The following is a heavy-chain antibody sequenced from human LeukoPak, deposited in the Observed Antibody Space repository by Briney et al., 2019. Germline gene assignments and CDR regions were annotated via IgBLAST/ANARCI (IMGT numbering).Heavy chain of an antibody. V-gene: IGHV4-59*08. Sequence: SETLSLTCAVYGGSISSYYWSWIRQPPGKGLEWIGYIYYSGSTNYNPSLKSRVTISVDTSKNQFSLKLSSVTAADTAVYYCARHDELVWAPFDYWGQGTLVTVSS. D-gene: IGHD1-26*01. J-gene: IGHJ4*02. CDR2: IYYSGST. CDR3: ARHDELVWAPFDY. CDR1: GGSISSYY.